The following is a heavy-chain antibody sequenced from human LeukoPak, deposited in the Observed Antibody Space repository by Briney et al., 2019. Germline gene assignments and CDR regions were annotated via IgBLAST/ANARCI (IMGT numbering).Heavy chain of an antibody. CDR2: IYTSGST. CDR3: ARDRYRHYYDSSGYLGDYYFDY. V-gene: IGHV4-4*07. D-gene: IGHD3-22*01. CDR1: GGSISSYY. J-gene: IGHJ4*02. Sequence: SETLSLTCTVSGGSISSYYWSWIRQPAGKGLEWIGRIYTSGSTNYNPSLKSRVTISVDKSKNQFSLKLSSVTAADTAVYYCARDRYRHYYDSSGYLGDYYFDYWGQGTLVTVSS.